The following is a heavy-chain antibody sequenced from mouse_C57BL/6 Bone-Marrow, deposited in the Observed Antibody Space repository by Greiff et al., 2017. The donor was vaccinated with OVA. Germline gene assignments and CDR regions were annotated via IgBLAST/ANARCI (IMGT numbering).Heavy chain of an antibody. CDR3: ARGLIRFFDY. J-gene: IGHJ2*01. CDR2: IYPRSGNT. Sequence: VKLMESGAELARPGASVQLSCKASGYTFTSYGISWVKQRTGQGLEWIGEIYPRSGNTYYNEKFKGKATLTADKSSSTAYMELRSLTSEDSAVYFCARGLIRFFDYWGQGTTLTVSS. D-gene: IGHD1-1*01. V-gene: IGHV1-81*01. CDR1: GYTFTSYG.